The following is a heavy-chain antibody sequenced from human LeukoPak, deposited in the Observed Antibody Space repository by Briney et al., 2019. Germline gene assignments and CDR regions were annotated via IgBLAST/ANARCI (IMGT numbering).Heavy chain of an antibody. CDR1: GFTFSSYA. CDR3: ARVGSYYDSSGYPDY. CDR2: ISYDGSNK. V-gene: IGHV3-30-3*01. J-gene: IGHJ4*02. D-gene: IGHD3-22*01. Sequence: GRSLRLSCAASGFTFSSYAMHWVRQAPGKGLEGVAVISYDGSNKYYADSVKGRCTISRDNSKNTLYLQMNRLRGEDTAVYYCARVGSYYDSSGYPDYWGQGTLVTVSS.